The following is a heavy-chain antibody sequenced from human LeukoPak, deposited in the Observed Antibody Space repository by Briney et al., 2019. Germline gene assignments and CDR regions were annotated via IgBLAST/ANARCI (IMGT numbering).Heavy chain of an antibody. CDR1: GFTFSNYE. CDR3: ARGGGPQYRINAFDI. Sequence: GGCLRLSRAPPGFTFSNYETNWVRQTPGEGLGRISYISVSGTTTYYTDSVNGRFTISRYNAKNSLYLQMNSLRAEDTAVYYCARGGGPQYRINAFDIWGQGTMITVSS. V-gene: IGHV3-48*03. J-gene: IGHJ3*02. D-gene: IGHD3-16*01. CDR2: ISVSGTTT.